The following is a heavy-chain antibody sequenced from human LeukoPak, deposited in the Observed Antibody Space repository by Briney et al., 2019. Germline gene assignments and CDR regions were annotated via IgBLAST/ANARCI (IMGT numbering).Heavy chain of an antibody. Sequence: GRSLRLSCAASGFTFSSYAMHWVRQAPGKGLEWVAVISYDGSNKYYADSVKGRFTISRDNSKNTLYLQMNSLRAEDTAVYYCARDPYSSGWKPGYGMDVWGQGTTVTVSS. V-gene: IGHV3-30-3*01. CDR1: GFTFSSYA. CDR2: ISYDGSNK. D-gene: IGHD6-19*01. J-gene: IGHJ6*02. CDR3: ARDPYSSGWKPGYGMDV.